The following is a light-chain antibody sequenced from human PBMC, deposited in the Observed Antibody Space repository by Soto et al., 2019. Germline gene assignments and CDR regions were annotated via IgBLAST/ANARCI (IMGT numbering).Light chain of an antibody. CDR3: QQHTT. CDR1: QGFSSW. J-gene: IGKJ1*01. V-gene: IGKV1-5*03. CDR2: KAS. Sequence: DIQMTQSPSALSASVGDRVTITCRGSQGFSSWLAWYQQKPGKAPRLLIYKASSLDSGVPSTFSCSGSGTEFTLTISSLQPEDVATYHCQQHTTFGQGTKVEI.